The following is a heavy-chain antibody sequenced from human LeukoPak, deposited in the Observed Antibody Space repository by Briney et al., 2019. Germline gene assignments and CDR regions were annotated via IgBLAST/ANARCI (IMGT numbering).Heavy chain of an antibody. CDR2: ISYDGSNK. CDR1: GFTFSSYG. V-gene: IGHV3-30*18. D-gene: IGHD6-13*01. CDR3: AKDGGAAAAIDY. Sequence: GGSLRLSCAASGFTFSSYGMHWVRQAPGKGLEWVAVISYDGSNKYYADSVKGRFTISRDNSENTLYLQMNSLRAEDTAVYYCAKDGGAAAAIDYWGQGTLVTVSS. J-gene: IGHJ4*02.